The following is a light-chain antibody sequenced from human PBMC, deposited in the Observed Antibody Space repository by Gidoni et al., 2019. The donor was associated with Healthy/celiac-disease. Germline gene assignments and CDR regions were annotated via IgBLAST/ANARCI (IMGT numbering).Light chain of an antibody. CDR3: AAWDDSLNGWV. CDR1: SSNIGSNT. Sequence: QSVLTPPPSASGTPGQRVTISCSGSSSNIGSNTVNWYQQLPGTAPKPLIYRNNQRPSGVPDRFSGSKSGTSASLAISGLQSEDEADYYCAAWDDSLNGWVFGGGTKLTVL. V-gene: IGLV1-44*01. J-gene: IGLJ3*02. CDR2: RNN.